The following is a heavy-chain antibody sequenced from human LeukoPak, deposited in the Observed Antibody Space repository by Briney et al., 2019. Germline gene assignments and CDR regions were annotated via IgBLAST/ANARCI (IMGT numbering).Heavy chain of an antibody. Sequence: GGSLRLSCAACGFTFSSYSMNWVRQARGRGREGVSAFSSSSNYIYYADSVKGPFTISRDNAKNSLYLQINSLRAQDTAVYYCARAMTLTVTTGFDYSGQGALVTVSP. J-gene: IGHJ4*02. D-gene: IGHD4-17*01. CDR2: FSSSSNYI. CDR3: ARAMTLTVTTGFDY. V-gene: IGHV3-21*01. CDR1: GFTFSSYS.